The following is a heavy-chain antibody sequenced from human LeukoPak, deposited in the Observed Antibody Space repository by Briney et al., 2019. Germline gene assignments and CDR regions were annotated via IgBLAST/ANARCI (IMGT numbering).Heavy chain of an antibody. D-gene: IGHD6-13*01. Sequence: PSETLSLTCTVSGGSISSGSYYWSWIRQPAGKGLEWIGRIYTSGSTNYNPSLKSRVTISVDTSKNQFSLKLSSVTAADTAVYYCARVARGSPIAAAGTHMDVWGKGTTVTVSS. V-gene: IGHV4-61*02. CDR3: ARVARGSPIAAAGTHMDV. J-gene: IGHJ6*04. CDR1: GGSISSGSYY. CDR2: IYTSGST.